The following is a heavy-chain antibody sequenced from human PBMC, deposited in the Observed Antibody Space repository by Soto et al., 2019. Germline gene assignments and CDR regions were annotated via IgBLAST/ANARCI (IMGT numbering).Heavy chain of an antibody. V-gene: IGHV3-23*01. CDR1: GFTFSSYG. J-gene: IGHJ4*02. Sequence: SLRLSCAASGFTFSSYGMHWVRQAPGKGLEWVSAISYGGGTTYYADSVKGRFTISRDNSKNTLYLQMNSLRAEDTAVYYCAKNPGYYYDSTGYHFDYWGQGTLVTVSS. CDR2: ISYGGGTT. CDR3: AKNPGYYYDSTGYHFDY. D-gene: IGHD3-22*01.